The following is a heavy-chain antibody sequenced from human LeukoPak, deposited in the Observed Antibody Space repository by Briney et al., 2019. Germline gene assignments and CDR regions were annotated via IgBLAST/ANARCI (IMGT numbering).Heavy chain of an antibody. Sequence: SETLSLTCTVSGGSMSRNYWTWIRQPPGEGLEWIGHISTGSSNYNPSLKSRVTISLDTSKNQFSLRLNSVTAADTAMYYCVRRVVVVTGKEKSDAFDVWGQGTVVTVSA. CDR2: ISTGSS. CDR1: GGSMSRNY. CDR3: VRRVVVVTGKEKSDAFDV. D-gene: IGHD2-21*02. V-gene: IGHV4-59*01. J-gene: IGHJ3*01.